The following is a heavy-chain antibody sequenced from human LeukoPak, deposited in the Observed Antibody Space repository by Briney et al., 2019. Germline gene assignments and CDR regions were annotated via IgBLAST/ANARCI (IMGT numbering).Heavy chain of an antibody. Sequence: GGSLRLSCAASGFTFSSYSMNWVRQAPGKGLEWVSDISSSGSTVYYADSVKGRFTTSRDNAKNFLYLQMHSLRAEDTAVYYCSLLAVASPQDYWGQGTLVTVSS. J-gene: IGHJ4*02. D-gene: IGHD6-19*01. CDR3: SLLAVASPQDY. CDR2: ISSSGSTV. V-gene: IGHV3-48*01. CDR1: GFTFSSYS.